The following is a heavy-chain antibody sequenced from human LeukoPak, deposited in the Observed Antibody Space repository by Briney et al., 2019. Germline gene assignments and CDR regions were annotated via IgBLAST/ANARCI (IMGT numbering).Heavy chain of an antibody. J-gene: IGHJ4*02. CDR2: ISSSGSTI. D-gene: IGHD1-14*01. CDR1: GFTFSSYE. Sequence: RPGGSLRLSCAASGFTFSSYEMNWVRQAPGKGLEWVSYISSSGSTIYYADSVKGRFTISRDNSKNKHYVQMNSLRPEDTALYYCAKRAESNRGPFDYWGQGTVVTVSS. V-gene: IGHV3-48*03. CDR3: AKRAESNRGPFDY.